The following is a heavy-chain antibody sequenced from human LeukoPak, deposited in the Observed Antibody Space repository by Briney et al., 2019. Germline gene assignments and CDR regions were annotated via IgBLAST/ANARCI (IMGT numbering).Heavy chain of an antibody. CDR3: ASRPTYYYDSSGDAFDI. CDR1: GGSISSGGYY. J-gene: IGHJ3*02. Sequence: SETLSLTCAVYGGSISSGGYYWSWIRQHPGKGLEWIGYIYYSGSTYYNPSLKSRVTISVDTSKNQFSLKLSSVTAADTAVYYCASRPTYYYDSSGDAFDIWGQGTMVTVSS. V-gene: IGHV4-31*11. D-gene: IGHD3-22*01. CDR2: IYYSGST.